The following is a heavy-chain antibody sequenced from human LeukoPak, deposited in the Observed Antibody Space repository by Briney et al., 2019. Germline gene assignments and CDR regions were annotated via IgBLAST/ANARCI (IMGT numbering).Heavy chain of an antibody. J-gene: IGHJ3*02. CDR1: GFTFSSYG. V-gene: IGHV3-33*01. CDR3: ARADYYGSGSYNRRGDAFDI. Sequence: PGGSLRLSCAASGFTFSSYGMHWVRQAPGKGLEWVAVIWYDGSNKYYADSVKGRFTISRDNSKNTLYLQMNSLRAEDTAVYYCARADYYGSGSYNRRGDAFDIWGQGTMVTVSS. D-gene: IGHD3-10*01. CDR2: IWYDGSNK.